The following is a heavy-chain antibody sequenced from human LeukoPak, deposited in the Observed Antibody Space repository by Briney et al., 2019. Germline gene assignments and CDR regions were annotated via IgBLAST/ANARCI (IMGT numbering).Heavy chain of an antibody. V-gene: IGHV3-48*02. J-gene: IGHJ4*02. Sequence: GGPLRLSCAASGFFFSSYSINWVRQAPGKGLVWVSYISSSSSTICYADSVKGRFTISRDNAKNSLYLQMNSLRDADTAVYYCASGRPYYLDYQGPGSLVSVAS. D-gene: IGHD6-6*01. CDR3: ASGRPYYLDY. CDR1: GFFFSSYS. CDR2: ISSSSSTI.